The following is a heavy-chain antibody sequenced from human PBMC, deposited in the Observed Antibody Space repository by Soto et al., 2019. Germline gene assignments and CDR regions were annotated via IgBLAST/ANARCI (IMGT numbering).Heavy chain of an antibody. D-gene: IGHD6-25*01. V-gene: IGHV1-69*09. CDR2: INPILDST. Sequence: QEQVVQSGPAKKEPGSSVKVSCRASGIMSSGYGFSWVRQAPGQGLEWVGMINPILDSTHYSKNLQGRVSLRVDKSTVTAYLEVTSLRLEDTAIYFCATMKRARLDSWGRGTVVTVSS. CDR3: ATMKRARLDS. J-gene: IGHJ4*02. CDR1: GIMSSGYG.